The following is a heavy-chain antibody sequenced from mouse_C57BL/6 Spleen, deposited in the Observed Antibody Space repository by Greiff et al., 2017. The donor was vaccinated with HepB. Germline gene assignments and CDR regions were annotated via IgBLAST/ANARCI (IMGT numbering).Heavy chain of an antibody. Sequence: EVQRVESGGGLVQPGGSLKLSCAASGFTFSDYGMAWVRQAPRKGPEWVAFISNLAYSIYYADTVTGRFTISRENAKNTLYLEMSSLRSEDTAMYYCARRIYYGNYVYWYFDVWGTGTTVTVSS. V-gene: IGHV5-15*01. CDR1: GFTFSDYG. J-gene: IGHJ1*03. CDR2: ISNLAYSI. CDR3: ARRIYYGNYVYWYFDV. D-gene: IGHD2-1*01.